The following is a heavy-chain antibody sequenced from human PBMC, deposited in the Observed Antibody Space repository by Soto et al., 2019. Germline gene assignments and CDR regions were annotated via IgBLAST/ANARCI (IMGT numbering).Heavy chain of an antibody. V-gene: IGHV4-59*01. CDR1: GGSISSYY. J-gene: IGHJ2*01. Sequence: QVQLQESGPGLVKTSETLSLTCTVSGGSISSYYWSWIRQPPGKGLEWIGYIYYSGSTNYNPSLKSRDTRAVDTSKTQFSLQLSSVTAADTAVYYCANVNCYFDLWGRGTLVTVSS. D-gene: IGHD3-16*01. CDR2: IYYSGST. CDR3: ANVNCYFDL.